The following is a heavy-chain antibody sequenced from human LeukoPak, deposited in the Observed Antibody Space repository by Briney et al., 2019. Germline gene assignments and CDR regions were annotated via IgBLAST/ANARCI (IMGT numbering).Heavy chain of an antibody. CDR2: IYHSGST. CDR1: GYSISSGYY. D-gene: IGHD6-13*01. CDR3: AREPYRSSWYGD. V-gene: IGHV4-38-2*02. Sequence: SETLSLTCTVSGYSISSGYYWGWIRQPPGKGLEWIGSIYHSGSTYYNPSLKSRVTISVDTSKNQFSLKLSSVTAADTAVYYCAREPYRSSWYGDWGQGTLVTVS. J-gene: IGHJ4*02.